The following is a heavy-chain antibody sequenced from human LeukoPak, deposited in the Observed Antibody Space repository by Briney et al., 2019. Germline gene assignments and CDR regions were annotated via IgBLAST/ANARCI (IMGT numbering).Heavy chain of an antibody. V-gene: IGHV4-59*01. J-gene: IGHJ5*02. Sequence: PSETLSLTCTVSGGSISSYYWNWIRQPPGKGLEWIGYIYYSGSTNYNPSLKSRVTISVDTSKNQFSLKLCSVTAADTAVYYCARGHISRGKGFRYGNWFDPWGQGTLVTVSS. CDR1: GGSISSYY. CDR2: IYYSGST. D-gene: IGHD3-3*02. CDR3: ARGHISRGKGFRYGNWFDP.